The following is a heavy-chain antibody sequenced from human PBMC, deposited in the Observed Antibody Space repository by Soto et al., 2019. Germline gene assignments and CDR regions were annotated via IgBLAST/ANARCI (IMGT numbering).Heavy chain of an antibody. CDR1: GFTFSDHY. CDR3: SRAGILTTPSYFDY. Sequence: EVQLVESGGGLVQPGRSLRLSCAAFGFTFSDHYMDWVRQAPGKGLEWVGRIRNKANSYTTEYAASVKGRFTISRDDSKNSLFLQMYSLRTEDTAVYYCSRAGILTTPSYFDYWGQGALVTVSS. J-gene: IGHJ4*01. D-gene: IGHD2-15*01. CDR2: IRNKANSYTT. V-gene: IGHV3-72*01.